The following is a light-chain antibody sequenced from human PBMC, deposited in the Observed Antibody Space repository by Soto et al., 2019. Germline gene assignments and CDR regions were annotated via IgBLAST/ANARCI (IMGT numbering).Light chain of an antibody. CDR2: AVT. Sequence: QSVLTQPPSASGSPGQSVTISCTGTSSDVGGYNYVSWYQQHPGKAPKILIYAVTERPSGVPDRFSGSKSGNTASLTVSGLQAEDEDEYYCTSCAGSSSNHVVFGGGTKVTVL. CDR1: SSDVGGYNY. J-gene: IGLJ2*01. V-gene: IGLV2-8*01. CDR3: TSCAGSSSNHVV.